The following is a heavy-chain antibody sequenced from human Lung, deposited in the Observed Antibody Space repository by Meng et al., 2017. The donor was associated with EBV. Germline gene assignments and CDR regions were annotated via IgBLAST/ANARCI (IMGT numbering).Heavy chain of an antibody. J-gene: IGHJ4*02. V-gene: IGHV4-39*07. CDR1: GGSISSSSYY. D-gene: IGHD1-26*01. Sequence: QRQLQESGPGLVKPSETLSLTCTVSGGSISSSSYYWGWIRQPPGKGLEWIGSIYYSGSTYYNPSLKSRVTISVDTSKNQFSLKLSSVTAADTAVYYCARDQVGATFDYWGQGTLVTVSS. CDR3: ARDQVGATFDY. CDR2: IYYSGST.